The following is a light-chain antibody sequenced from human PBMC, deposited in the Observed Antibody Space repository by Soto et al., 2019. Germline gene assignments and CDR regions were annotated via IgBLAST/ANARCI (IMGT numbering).Light chain of an antibody. J-gene: IGKJ4*01. Sequence: EIVMTQSPATLSVSPGERATLSCRASQSVSSNLAWYQQKPGQAPRLLIYGASTRATGIPARFSGSGSGTEFTRTIIGLQSEDFAVYYCQQYYYWPLTFGGGTKVEIK. CDR1: QSVSSN. CDR3: QQYYYWPLT. V-gene: IGKV3-15*01. CDR2: GAS.